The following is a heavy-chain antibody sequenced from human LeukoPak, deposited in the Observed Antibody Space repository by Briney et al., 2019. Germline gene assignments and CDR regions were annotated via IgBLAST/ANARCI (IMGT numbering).Heavy chain of an antibody. Sequence: GGSLRLSCAASGFTFSSYEMNWVRQAPGKGLEWVSSISSSSSYIYYADSVKGRFTISRDNAKNSLYLQMNSLRAEDTAVYYCAGERYSYGLDYWGQGTLVTVSS. J-gene: IGHJ4*02. V-gene: IGHV3-21*01. CDR3: AGERYSYGLDY. CDR2: ISSSSSYI. D-gene: IGHD5-18*01. CDR1: GFTFSSYE.